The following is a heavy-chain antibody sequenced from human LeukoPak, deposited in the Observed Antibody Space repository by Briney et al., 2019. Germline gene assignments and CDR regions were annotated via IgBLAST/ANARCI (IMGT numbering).Heavy chain of an antibody. CDR1: GGSISSSSYY. D-gene: IGHD3-22*01. CDR2: IYYSGST. V-gene: IGHV4-39*07. Sequence: SETLSLTCTVSGGSISSSSYYWGWIRQPPGKGLEWIGSIYYSGSTYYNPPLKSRVTISVDTSKNQFSLKLSSVTAADTAVYYCARVTGYMIEDYFDSWGQGTLVTVSS. J-gene: IGHJ4*02. CDR3: ARVTGYMIEDYFDS.